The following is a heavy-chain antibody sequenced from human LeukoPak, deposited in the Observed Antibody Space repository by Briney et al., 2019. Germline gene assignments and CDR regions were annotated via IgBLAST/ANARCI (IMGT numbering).Heavy chain of an antibody. Sequence: ASVKVSCKASGGTFSSYAISWVRQAPGQGFEWMGGIIPIFGTASYAQKFQGRVTITADESTSTAYMELSSLRSEDTAVYYCARGYCSGGSCYWFDPWGQGTLVTVSS. J-gene: IGHJ5*02. CDR2: IIPIFGTA. V-gene: IGHV1-69*13. D-gene: IGHD2-15*01. CDR3: ARGYCSGGSCYWFDP. CDR1: GGTFSSYA.